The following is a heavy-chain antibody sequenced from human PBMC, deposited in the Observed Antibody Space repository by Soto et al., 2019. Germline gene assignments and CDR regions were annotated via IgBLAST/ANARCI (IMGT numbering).Heavy chain of an antibody. CDR1: GFTLSTYA. J-gene: IGHJ6*02. V-gene: IGHV3-30*03. Sequence: PGGSLRLSCAASGFTLSTYAMHWVRQAPGKGLEWVAVLSYDGSNKYYADSVKGRFTISRDNSKNTLYLQMNSLRAEDTAVYYCARVVPAAMYYYYGMDVWGQGTTVTVSS. CDR2: LSYDGSNK. CDR3: ARVVPAAMYYYYGMDV. D-gene: IGHD2-2*01.